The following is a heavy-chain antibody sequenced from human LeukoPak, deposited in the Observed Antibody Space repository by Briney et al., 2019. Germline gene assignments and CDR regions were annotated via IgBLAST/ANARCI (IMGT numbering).Heavy chain of an antibody. Sequence: SETLFLTCTVSGGSISSSSYYWGWIRQPPGKGLEWIGSIYYSGSTYYNPSLKSRVTISVDTSKNQFSLKLSSVTAADTAVYYCARRLSVGVPGYYYYYMDVRGKGTTVTVSS. CDR3: ARRLSVGVPGYYYYYMDV. CDR1: GGSISSSSYY. J-gene: IGHJ6*03. CDR2: IYYSGST. V-gene: IGHV4-39*01. D-gene: IGHD1-26*01.